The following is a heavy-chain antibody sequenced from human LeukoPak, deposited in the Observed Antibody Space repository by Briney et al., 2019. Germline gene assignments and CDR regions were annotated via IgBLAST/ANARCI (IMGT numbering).Heavy chain of an antibody. D-gene: IGHD3-3*01. CDR3: ARAYYDFWSGYSYYFDY. CDR1: GFTFSSYS. J-gene: IGHJ4*02. Sequence: GGSLRLSCAASGFTFSSYSMNWVRQAPGKGLEWVSYISSSSSTIYYADSLKGRFTISRDNAKNSLYLQMNSLRAEDTAVYYCARAYYDFWSGYSYYFDYWGQGTLVTVSS. V-gene: IGHV3-48*01. CDR2: ISSSSSTI.